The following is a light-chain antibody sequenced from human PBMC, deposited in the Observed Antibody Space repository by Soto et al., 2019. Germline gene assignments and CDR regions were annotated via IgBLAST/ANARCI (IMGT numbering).Light chain of an antibody. CDR1: QGLSNN. V-gene: IGKV1-9*01. CDR2: TAF. CDR3: QQANSYPLT. Sequence: DIQLTQSPSFLSASVGDRVTITCRASQGLSNNVAWYQLKPGKAPNLLIYTAFTLQSGVPSRFSGSGSGTEFTLTISSLQPEDSATYNCQQANSYPLTFGGGTKVEIK. J-gene: IGKJ4*01.